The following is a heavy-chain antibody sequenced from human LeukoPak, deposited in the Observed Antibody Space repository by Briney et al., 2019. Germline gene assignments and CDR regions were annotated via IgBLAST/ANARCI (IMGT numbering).Heavy chain of an antibody. Sequence: SETLSLTCTVYGGSISTSSHHWGWIRQPPGKGLEWIGSIHNNGIMYYNPSLQTRVIISVDTSKNHFSLQLSSVTAADTAVYYCARDATVTGVNWFDTWGQGIHVTVSS. CDR1: GGSISTSSHH. V-gene: IGHV4-39*07. CDR3: ARDATVTGVNWFDT. J-gene: IGHJ5*02. CDR2: IHNNGIM. D-gene: IGHD4-11*01.